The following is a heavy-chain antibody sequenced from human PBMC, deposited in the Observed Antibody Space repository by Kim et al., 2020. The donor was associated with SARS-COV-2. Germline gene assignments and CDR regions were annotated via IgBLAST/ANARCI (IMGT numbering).Heavy chain of an antibody. CDR2: MNPSRRTS. V-gene: IGHV1-46*01. CDR1: ENIFTNSH. D-gene: IGHD6-6*01. J-gene: IGHJ6*02. CDR3: ARDQIIGGRSGKYGMDV. Sequence: ASVKVSCKASENIFTNSHIHWLRQAPGQGLEWMGVMNPSRRTSTYAQKFQGRITMARDTSTSTVYMDLSSLRSDDTAVYYCARDQIIGGRSGKYGMDVWGQGTTVTVSS.